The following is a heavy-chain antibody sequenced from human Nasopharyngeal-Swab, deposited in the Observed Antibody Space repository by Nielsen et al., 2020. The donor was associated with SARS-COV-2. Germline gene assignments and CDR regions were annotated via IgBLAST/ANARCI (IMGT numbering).Heavy chain of an antibody. Sequence: GGSLRLSCVASDFTRSFTTYWMTWVRQVAGRGLEWVATINPEATEKQYVDSVKGRFTISRDNAKNSLYLQMNSLRAEDTAVYYCARDTQGNWITMVRGVIGRSLRWFDPWGQGTLVTVSS. D-gene: IGHD3-10*01. J-gene: IGHJ5*02. V-gene: IGHV3-7*05. CDR1: DFTRSFTTYW. CDR3: ARDTQGNWITMVRGVIGRSLRWFDP. CDR2: INPEATEK.